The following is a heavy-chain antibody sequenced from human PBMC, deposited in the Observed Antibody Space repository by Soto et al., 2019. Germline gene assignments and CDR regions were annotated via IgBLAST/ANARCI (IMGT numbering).Heavy chain of an antibody. CDR1: GFTFSDYY. V-gene: IGHV3-11*01. CDR2: ISSSGSTI. CDR3: ARSHLYYDSSGYPDY. D-gene: IGHD3-22*01. J-gene: IGHJ4*02. Sequence: GGSLRLSCAASGFTFSDYYMSWIRQAPGKGLEWVSYISSSGSTIYYADSVKGRFTISRDNAKNSLYLQMNSLRAEDTAVYYCARSHLYYDSSGYPDYWGQGNLVTVSS.